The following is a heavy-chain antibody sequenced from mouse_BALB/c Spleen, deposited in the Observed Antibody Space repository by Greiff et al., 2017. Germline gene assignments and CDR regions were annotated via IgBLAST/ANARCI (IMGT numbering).Heavy chain of an antibody. CDR1: GYAFTNYL. Sequence: QVQLQQSGAELVRPGTSVKVSCKASGYAFTNYLIEWVKQRPGQGLEWIGVINPGSGGTNYNEKFKGKATLTADKSSSTAYMQLSSLTSDDSAVYFCASEMGNYGFAYWGQGTLVTVSA. CDR3: ASEMGNYGFAY. V-gene: IGHV1-54*03. D-gene: IGHD2-1*01. J-gene: IGHJ3*01. CDR2: INPGSGGT.